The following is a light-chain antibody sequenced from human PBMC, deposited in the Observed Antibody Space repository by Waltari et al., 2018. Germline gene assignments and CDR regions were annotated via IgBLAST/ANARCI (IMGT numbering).Light chain of an antibody. CDR3: HQCYSGPRT. Sequence: DIVMTQSPDSLAVSLGERATINCKSSQSVLYSSNTKNYLAWYQQKPGQPLKLLIYWASIRESGVPDLFSCSVSGTDFTPTISSLQTEDVAVYYCHQCYSGPRTFGQGTTVEIK. CDR1: QSVLYSSNTKNY. CDR2: WAS. V-gene: IGKV4-1*01. J-gene: IGKJ1*01.